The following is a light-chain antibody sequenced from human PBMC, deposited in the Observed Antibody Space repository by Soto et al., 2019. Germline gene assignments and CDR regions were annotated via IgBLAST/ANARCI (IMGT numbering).Light chain of an antibody. CDR2: AAS. CDR3: QQYNEWPPFT. Sequence: EIVMTQSPATLSVSPGERATLSYRASQSVRSNLAWYQQKPGQAPRLVIYAASTRATGIPDRFSGSVSGTEFTLTISSLQSEDFAVYYCQQYNEWPPFTFGQGTRLEI. CDR1: QSVRSN. V-gene: IGKV3-15*01. J-gene: IGKJ5*01.